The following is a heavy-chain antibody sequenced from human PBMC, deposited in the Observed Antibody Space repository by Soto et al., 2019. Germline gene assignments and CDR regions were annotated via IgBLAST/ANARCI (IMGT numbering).Heavy chain of an antibody. CDR2: IDPSDSYT. CDR1: VYSFTSYW. V-gene: IGHV5-10-1*01. CDR3: ARTHITGTGFYYGLDV. D-gene: IGHD1-7*01. J-gene: IGHJ6*02. Sequence: PGESLKISCKGSVYSFTSYWISWVRQMPGKGLEWMGRIDPSDSYTNYSPSFQGHVTISADKSISTAYLQWSSLKASDTAMYYCARTHITGTGFYYGLDVWGQGTTVTVSS.